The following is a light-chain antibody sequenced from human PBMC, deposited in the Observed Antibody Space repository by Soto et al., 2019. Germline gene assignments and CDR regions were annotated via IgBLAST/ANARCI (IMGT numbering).Light chain of an antibody. CDR2: RDY. Sequence: SYELNQPLSVSVALGQTATITCGGNNIGNKNVHWYQQKPGQAPVLVIYRDYNRPSGIPERFSGSNSGSTATLTISRAQAGDEADFYCQVWDYSTVLFGGGTKLTVL. J-gene: IGLJ2*01. CDR3: QVWDYSTVL. CDR1: NIGNKN. V-gene: IGLV3-9*01.